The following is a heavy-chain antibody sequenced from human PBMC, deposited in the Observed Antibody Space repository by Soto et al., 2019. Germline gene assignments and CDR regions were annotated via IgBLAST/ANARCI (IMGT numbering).Heavy chain of an antibody. Sequence: QVQLQESGPGLVKPSQTLSLTCTVSGGSISSGDYYWSWIRQPPGKGLEWIGYIYYSGSTYYNPYLQSHVNITVDTPKNQLSLKMRSVNAADTDVYYCSRSAPVVNDVGGQGATVTVSS. CDR1: GGSISSGDYY. CDR2: IYYSGST. J-gene: IGHJ6*02. V-gene: IGHV4-30-4*01. CDR3: SRSAPVVNDV.